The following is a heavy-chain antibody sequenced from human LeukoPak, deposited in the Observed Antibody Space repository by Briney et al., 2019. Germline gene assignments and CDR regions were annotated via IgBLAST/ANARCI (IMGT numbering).Heavy chain of an antibody. CDR2: IIPILGIA. CDR1: GYTFTSYD. D-gene: IGHD1-1*01. V-gene: IGHV1-69*04. CDR3: ARDLIGTGYFDY. J-gene: IGHJ4*02. Sequence: SVKVSCKASGYTFTSYDINWVRQAPGQGLEWMGRIIPILGIANYAQKFQGRVTITADKSTSTAYMELSSLRSEDTAVYYCARDLIGTGYFDYWGQGTLVTVSS.